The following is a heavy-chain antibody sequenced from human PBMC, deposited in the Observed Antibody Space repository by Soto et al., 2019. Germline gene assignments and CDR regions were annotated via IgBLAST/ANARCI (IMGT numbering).Heavy chain of an antibody. CDR1: GFTFSSYA. CDR2: ISGSGGST. V-gene: IGHV3-23*01. Sequence: EVQLLESGGGLVKPGGSLRLSCAASGFTFSSYAMSWVRQAPGKGLEWVSAISGSGGSTYYADSVKGRFTLSRDNSKNQLYLQMNSLRAEDTAVYYCAKIRGYSYEEDYFDYWGQGTLVTVSS. CDR3: AKIRGYSYEEDYFDY. D-gene: IGHD5-18*01. J-gene: IGHJ4*02.